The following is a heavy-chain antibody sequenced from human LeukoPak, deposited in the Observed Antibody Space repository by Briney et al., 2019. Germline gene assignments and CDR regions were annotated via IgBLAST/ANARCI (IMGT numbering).Heavy chain of an antibody. CDR3: AKMPYGSGSSYYFDY. J-gene: IGHJ4*02. CDR1: GFTFSSYG. CDR2: ISGSGGST. D-gene: IGHD3-10*01. Sequence: YPGGTLRLSGAASGFTFSSYGMSWLRQAPGKGLEWVSAISGSGGSTYYADSVKGRFTISRDNSKNTLYLQMNSLRAEDTAVYYCAKMPYGSGSSYYFDYWGQGTLVTVSS. V-gene: IGHV3-23*01.